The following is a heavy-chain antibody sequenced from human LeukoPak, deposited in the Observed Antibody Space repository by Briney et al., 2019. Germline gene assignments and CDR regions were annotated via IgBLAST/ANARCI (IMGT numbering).Heavy chain of an antibody. CDR2: IYSGGST. V-gene: IGHV3-53*01. CDR3: AREESARSGFDY. D-gene: IGHD3-10*01. J-gene: IGHJ4*02. Sequence: GGSLRLSCAASGFTVSSNYMSWVRQAPGKGLEWVSVIYSGGSTYYADSVKGRFTISRDNSKNTLYLQMNSLRADDTAVYYCAREESARSGFDYWGQGTLVTVSS. CDR1: GFTVSSNY.